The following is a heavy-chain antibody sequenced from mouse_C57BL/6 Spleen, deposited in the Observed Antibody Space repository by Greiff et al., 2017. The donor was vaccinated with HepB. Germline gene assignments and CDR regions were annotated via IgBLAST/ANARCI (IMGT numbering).Heavy chain of an antibody. V-gene: IGHV1-64*01. Sequence: QVQLLQPGAELVKPGASVKLSCKASGYTFTSYWMHWVKQRPGQGLEWIGMIHPNSGSTNYNEKFKSKATLTVDNSSSTASMQLSSLTSADSAVYYCARNEYYGSPNYWGQGTTLTVSS. CDR1: GYTFTSYW. CDR3: ARNEYYGSPNY. CDR2: IHPNSGST. J-gene: IGHJ2*01. D-gene: IGHD1-1*01.